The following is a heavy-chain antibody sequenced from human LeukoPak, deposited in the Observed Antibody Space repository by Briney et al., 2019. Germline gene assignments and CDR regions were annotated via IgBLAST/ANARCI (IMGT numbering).Heavy chain of an antibody. CDR1: GGSISSYY. CDR2: ICYSGST. V-gene: IGHV4-59*01. CDR3: AKSGGYGLIDY. D-gene: IGHD1-26*01. J-gene: IGHJ4*02. Sequence: SETLSLTCTVSGGSISSYYWSWIRQPPGKGLEWIGYICYSGSTNYNPSLKSRVTISVDTSKNQFSLKLSSVTAADTAVYYCAKSGGYGLIDYWGQGTRVTVSS.